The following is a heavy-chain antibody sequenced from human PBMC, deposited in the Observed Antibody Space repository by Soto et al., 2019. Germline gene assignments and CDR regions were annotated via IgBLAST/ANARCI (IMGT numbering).Heavy chain of an antibody. V-gene: IGHV4-31*03. Sequence: SETLSLTCTVSGGSISSGGYYWSWIRQHPGKGLEWIGYIYYSGRTYYNPSLNSRVTISVDTSKNQFSLKLSSVTAADTAVYYCAREVSGIVVVPAGGGYYYYMDVWGKGTTVTVSS. J-gene: IGHJ6*03. CDR2: IYYSGRT. D-gene: IGHD2-2*01. CDR3: AREVSGIVVVPAGGGYYYYMDV. CDR1: GGSISSGGYY.